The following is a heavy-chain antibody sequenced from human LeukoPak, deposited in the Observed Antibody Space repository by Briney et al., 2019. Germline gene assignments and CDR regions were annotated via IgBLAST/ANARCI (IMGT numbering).Heavy chain of an antibody. CDR3: AGGDFYNWFDP. D-gene: IGHD4-17*01. Sequence: ASVKVSCKASGYTFTSYYMHWVRQAPGQGLEWMGIINPSGGSTNYAQKFQGRVTITADKSTSTAYMELSSLRSEDTAVYYCAGGDFYNWFDPWGQGTLVTVSS. CDR1: GYTFTSYY. V-gene: IGHV1-46*01. CDR2: INPSGGST. J-gene: IGHJ5*02.